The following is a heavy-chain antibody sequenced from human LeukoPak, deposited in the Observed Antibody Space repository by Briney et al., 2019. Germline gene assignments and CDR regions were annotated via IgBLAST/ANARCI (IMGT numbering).Heavy chain of an antibody. V-gene: IGHV3-48*01. CDR2: ISSSSSTI. Sequence: GGSLRLSCAASGFTFSSYAMHWVRQAPGKGLEWVSYISSSSSTIYYADSVKGRFTISRDNAKNSLYLQMNSLRAEDTAVYYCARDSSSGSYTAFDIWGQGTMVTVSS. CDR3: ARDSSSGSYTAFDI. D-gene: IGHD3-10*01. CDR1: GFTFSSYA. J-gene: IGHJ3*02.